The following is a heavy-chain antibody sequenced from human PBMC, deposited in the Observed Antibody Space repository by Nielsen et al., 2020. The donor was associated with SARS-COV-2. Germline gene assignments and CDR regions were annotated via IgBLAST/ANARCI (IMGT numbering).Heavy chain of an antibody. CDR2: INPNSGGT. J-gene: IGHJ6*02. V-gene: IGHV1-2*02. CDR3: ARVELPPSYYYYGMDV. CDR1: GYTFTGYY. Sequence: ASVKVSCKASGYTFTGYYMHWVRQAPGQGLEWMGWINPNSGGTNYAQKFQGRVTMTRDTSISTAYMELSRLRSDDTAAYYCARVELPPSYYYYGMDVWGQGTTVTVSS. D-gene: IGHD1-7*01.